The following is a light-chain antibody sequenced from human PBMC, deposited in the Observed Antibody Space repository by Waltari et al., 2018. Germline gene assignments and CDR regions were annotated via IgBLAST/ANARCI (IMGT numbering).Light chain of an antibody. V-gene: IGLV1-40*01. CDR1: SPTTGAGHD. Sequence: QSVLTQPPSVSGAPGQRVTISCTGSSPTTGAGHDVHWYQQLPGGAPRLLISNNINRPSGVPDRISGSNSGTSASLVITGLQAEDEAEFYCQSYDDSLSGYVFGGGTKLTVL. J-gene: IGLJ3*02. CDR3: QSYDDSLSGYV. CDR2: NNI.